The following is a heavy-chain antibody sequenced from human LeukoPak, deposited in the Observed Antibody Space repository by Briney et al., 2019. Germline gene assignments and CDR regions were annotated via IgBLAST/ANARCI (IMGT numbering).Heavy chain of an antibody. V-gene: IGHV4-59*02. CDR2: VYYTGST. J-gene: IGHJ4*02. D-gene: IGHD6-19*01. CDR3: ARAVAGQLTFDY. Sequence: PSETLSLTCTVSGGSVSNYYWSWIRQPPGKGLEWIGYVYYTGSTNYNPSPKSRVTISVDTSKNQFSLKLNSVTAADTAVYYCARAVAGQLTFDYWGQGTLVTVSS. CDR1: GGSVSNYY.